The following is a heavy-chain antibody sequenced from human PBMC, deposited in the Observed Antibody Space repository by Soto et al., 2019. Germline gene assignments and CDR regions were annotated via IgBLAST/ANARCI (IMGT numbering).Heavy chain of an antibody. CDR1: GYTFTSYA. D-gene: IGHD6-6*01. CDR2: INAGNGNT. CDR3: ASSGIAARPYAEYFQH. V-gene: IGHV1-3*01. Sequence: ASVKVSCKASGYTFTSYAMHWVRQAPGQRLEWMGWINAGNGNTKYSQKFQGRVTITRDTSASTAYMELSSLRSEDTAVYYCASSGIAARPYAEYFQHWGQGTLVTVS. J-gene: IGHJ1*01.